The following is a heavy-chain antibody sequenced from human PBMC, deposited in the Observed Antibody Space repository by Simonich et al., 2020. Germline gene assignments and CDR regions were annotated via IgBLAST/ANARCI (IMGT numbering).Heavy chain of an antibody. CDR1: GFTFSSYE. Sequence: EVQLVESGGGLVQPGGSLRLSCAASGFTFSSYEMNCVRQAPGKGLEWVSYISSSGSTIYYADSVKGRFTISRDNAKNSLYLQMNSLRAEDTAVYYCARDFRLQLVEIGTYYYYGMDVWGQGTTVTVSS. CDR2: ISSSGSTI. J-gene: IGHJ6*02. D-gene: IGHD6-6*01. CDR3: ARDFRLQLVEIGTYYYYGMDV. V-gene: IGHV3-48*03.